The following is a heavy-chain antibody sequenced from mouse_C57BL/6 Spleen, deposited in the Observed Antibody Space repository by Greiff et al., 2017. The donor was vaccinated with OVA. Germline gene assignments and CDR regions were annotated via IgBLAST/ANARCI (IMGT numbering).Heavy chain of an antibody. CDR2: ISSGGSYT. D-gene: IGHD4-1*02. V-gene: IGHV5-6*01. CDR3: ARPPGNWDEGFDY. Sequence: EVQVVESGGDLVKPGGSLKLSCAASGFTFSSYGMSWVRQTPDKRLEWVATISSGGSYTYYPDSVKGRFTISRDNAKNTLYLQMSSLKSEDTAMYYCARPPGNWDEGFDYWGQGTTLTVSS. J-gene: IGHJ2*01. CDR1: GFTFSSYG.